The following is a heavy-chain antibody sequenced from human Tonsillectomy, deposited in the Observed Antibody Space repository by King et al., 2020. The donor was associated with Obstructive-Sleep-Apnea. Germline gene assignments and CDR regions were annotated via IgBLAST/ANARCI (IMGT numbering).Heavy chain of an antibody. D-gene: IGHD1-14*01. Sequence: VQLVESGGGLVQPGGSLRLSCATSRFIFSSYAMSWVRQAPGKGLEWVSLISGSGDSTNYADSLKGRFTISRDNSKNTLYLQMNSLRAEDTAVYYCAKYPRAEFYYSGMDVWGQGTTVSVSS. V-gene: IGHV3-23*04. CDR2: ISGSGDST. CDR1: RFIFSSYA. J-gene: IGHJ6*02. CDR3: AKYPRAEFYYSGMDV.